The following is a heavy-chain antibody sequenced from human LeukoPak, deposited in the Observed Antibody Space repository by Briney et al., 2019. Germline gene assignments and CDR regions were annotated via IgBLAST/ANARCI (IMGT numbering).Heavy chain of an antibody. J-gene: IGHJ6*02. CDR1: GYTFTSYY. CDR2: INPSGGST. CDR3: ATPLGYYYYGMDV. D-gene: IGHD6-6*01. V-gene: IGHV1-46*01. Sequence: GASVKVSCKASGYTFTSYYMHWVRQAPGQGLEWMGIINPSGGSTSYAQKFQGRVTMTRDTSTSTVYMELSRLRSEDTAVYYCATPLGYYYYGMDVWGQGTTVTVSS.